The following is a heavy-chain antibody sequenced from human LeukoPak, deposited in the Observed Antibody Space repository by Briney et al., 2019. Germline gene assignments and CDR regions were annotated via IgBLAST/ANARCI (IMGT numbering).Heavy chain of an antibody. D-gene: IGHD4-17*01. Sequence: SETLSLTCTVSGGSISSYYWSWIRQPPGKGLEWIGYIYYSGSTNYNPSLKSRVTISVDTSKNQFSLKLSSVTAADTAVYYCARSYGAYYYYYYMDVWGKGTTVTVSS. CDR1: GGSISSYY. CDR2: IYYSGST. J-gene: IGHJ6*03. V-gene: IGHV4-59*01. CDR3: ARSYGAYYYYYYMDV.